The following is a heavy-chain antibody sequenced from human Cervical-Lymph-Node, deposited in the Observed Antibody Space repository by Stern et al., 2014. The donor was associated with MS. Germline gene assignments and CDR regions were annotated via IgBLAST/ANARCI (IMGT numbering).Heavy chain of an antibody. D-gene: IGHD1-1*01. J-gene: IGHJ4*02. CDR2: ITNVGST. CDR3: ARDTSSPERSDW. V-gene: IGHV3-53*01. Sequence: EMQLVESGGGVIQPGGSLRLSCTASGFTVSRGYMTWVRQAPGKGLEWFSLITNVGSTFYTDSVKGRFTISRDDSKNTVYLHMTSLRAEDTAMYYCARDTSSPERSDWWGQGTLVTVSS. CDR1: GFTVSRGY.